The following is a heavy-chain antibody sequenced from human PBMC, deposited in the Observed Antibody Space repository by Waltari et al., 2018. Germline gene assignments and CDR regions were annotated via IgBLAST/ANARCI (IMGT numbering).Heavy chain of an antibody. CDR2: VHRSGKI. J-gene: IGHJ4*02. CDR1: GDSLSSTHW. V-gene: IGHV4-4*02. D-gene: IGHD2-15*01. Sequence: QVHLQESGPGLVKPSGTLSPTCAVSGDSLSSTHWWSWVRQPPGKGLEWVGQVHRSGKINYNPSLESRVTMSMDTSNNQFSLRVTSATASDTAVYYCARDRGRGLYLDSWGQGTLVTVSP. CDR3: ARDRGRGLYLDS.